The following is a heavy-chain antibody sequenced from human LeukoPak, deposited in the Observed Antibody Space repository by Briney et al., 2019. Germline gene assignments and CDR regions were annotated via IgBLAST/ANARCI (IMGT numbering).Heavy chain of an antibody. CDR1: GGSISSSSYY. V-gene: IGHV4-39*07. Sequence: SETLSLTCTVSGGSISSSSYYWGWIRQPPGKGLEWIGSIYYSGSTYYNPSLKSRVTISVDTSKNQFSLKLSSVTAADTAVYYCARSGLLWFGELPYYFDYWGQGTLVTVSS. CDR3: ARSGLLWFGELPYYFDY. J-gene: IGHJ4*02. CDR2: IYYSGST. D-gene: IGHD3-10*01.